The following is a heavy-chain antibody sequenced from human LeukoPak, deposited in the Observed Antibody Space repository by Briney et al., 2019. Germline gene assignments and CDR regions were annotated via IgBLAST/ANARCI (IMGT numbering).Heavy chain of an antibody. J-gene: IGHJ4*02. CDR2: ISVSGGTI. Sequence: GGSLRLSCAASGFPFSAYEMNWVRQAPGKGLEWVSYISVSGGTIYYVDSVKGRFTISRDNAKQSLYLQMNSLRAEDTAVYYCARGTLYYGSESYDYWGQGTLVIVSS. CDR1: GFPFSAYE. CDR3: ARGTLYYGSESYDY. D-gene: IGHD3-10*01. V-gene: IGHV3-48*03.